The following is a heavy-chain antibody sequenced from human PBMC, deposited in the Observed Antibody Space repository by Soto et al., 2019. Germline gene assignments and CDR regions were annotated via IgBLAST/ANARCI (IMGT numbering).Heavy chain of an antibody. J-gene: IGHJ4*02. V-gene: IGHV1-3*01. CDR1: GYTFTSYA. CDR2: INAGNGNT. Sequence: QVQLVQSGAEVKKPGASVKVSCTASGYTFTSYAMHWVRQAPGQRLEWMGWINAGNGNTKYSQKFQGRVTITRDTSASTAYMELSSLRSEDTAVYYCASRYSSSLFDYWGQGTLVTVSS. D-gene: IGHD6-6*01. CDR3: ASRYSSSLFDY.